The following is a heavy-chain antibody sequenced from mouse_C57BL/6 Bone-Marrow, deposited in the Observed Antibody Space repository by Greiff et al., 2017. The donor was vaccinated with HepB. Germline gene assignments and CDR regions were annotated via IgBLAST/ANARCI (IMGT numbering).Heavy chain of an antibody. J-gene: IGHJ4*01. Sequence: DVKLVESGPELVKPGASVKISCKASGYSFTGYFMNWVKQSHGKSLEWIGRINPYNGDTFYNQKFKGKATLTVDKSSSTAHMELLSLTSEDFAVYYCARTPYGSSLYYAMDYWGQGTSVTVSS. CDR1: GYSFTGYF. CDR3: ARTPYGSSLYYAMDY. V-gene: IGHV1-37*01. D-gene: IGHD1-1*01. CDR2: INPYNGDT.